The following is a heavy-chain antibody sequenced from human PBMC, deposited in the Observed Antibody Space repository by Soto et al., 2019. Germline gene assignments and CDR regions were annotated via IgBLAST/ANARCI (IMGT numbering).Heavy chain of an antibody. D-gene: IGHD3-22*01. Sequence: QVQLQESGPGLVKPSQTLSLTCTVSGGSISSGDYYWSWIRQPPGKGLEWIGCIYYRGSTYYNPSLKSRVTISVDTSKNQFSLKLSSVTAADTAVYYCASTYYYDSSGSGGVIDYWGQGTLVTVSS. CDR3: ASTYYYDSSGSGGVIDY. J-gene: IGHJ4*02. CDR1: GGSISSGDYY. CDR2: IYYRGST. V-gene: IGHV4-30-4*01.